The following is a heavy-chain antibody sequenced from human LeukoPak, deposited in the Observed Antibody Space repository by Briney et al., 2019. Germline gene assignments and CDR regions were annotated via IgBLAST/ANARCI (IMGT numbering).Heavy chain of an antibody. Sequence: MPSETLSLTCTVSGGSISNYYWSWIRQPPGKGLEWIGYIYYSGSTNYNPSLKSRVTISVDTSKNQFSLKLSSVTAADTAVYYCATSNWYRVDYWGQGTLVTVSS. CDR1: GGSISNYY. CDR3: ATSNWYRVDY. CDR2: IYYSGST. D-gene: IGHD6-13*01. J-gene: IGHJ4*02. V-gene: IGHV4-59*12.